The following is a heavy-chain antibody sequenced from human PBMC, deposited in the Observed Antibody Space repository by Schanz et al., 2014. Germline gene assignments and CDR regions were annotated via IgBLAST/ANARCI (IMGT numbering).Heavy chain of an antibody. V-gene: IGHV3-74*01. Sequence: EVQLVTSGGDLVQPGGSLRLSCAASGFTFNTSWFHWVRQPPGKGLLWVSRVSRDGSETTYVDSVRGRFIISRDTAKNTVFLQMNNLRAEDTAVYYCARGASRDYFAMDVWGQGTLVTVSS. CDR1: GFTFNTSW. CDR3: ARGASRDYFAMDV. CDR2: VSRDGSET. J-gene: IGHJ6*02.